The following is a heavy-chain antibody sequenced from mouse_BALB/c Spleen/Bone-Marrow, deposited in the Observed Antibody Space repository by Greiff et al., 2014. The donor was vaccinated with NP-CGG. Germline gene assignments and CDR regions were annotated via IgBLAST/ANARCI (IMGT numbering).Heavy chain of an antibody. CDR3: ASAYYGGSFAY. CDR2: INYDGIN. J-gene: IGHJ3*01. D-gene: IGHD1-2*01. V-gene: IGHV3-6*02. CDR1: GYSITSGYF. Sequence: VQLKESGPGLVKPSQSLSLTCSATGYSITSGYFWDLIRQLSGNKMEWMAYINYDGINNYNPSLKNRISITRDTSKNQFFLKLNSVATEDTATYYCASAYYGGSFAYWGQGTLVTVSP.